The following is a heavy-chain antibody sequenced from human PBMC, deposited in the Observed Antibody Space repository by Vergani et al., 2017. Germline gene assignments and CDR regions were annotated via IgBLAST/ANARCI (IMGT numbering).Heavy chain of an antibody. CDR2: ISYDGSNK. J-gene: IGHJ6*02. CDR1: GFTFSSYA. Sequence: QVQLVESGGGVVQPGRSLRLSCAASGFTFSSYAMHWVRQAPGKGLEWVAVISYDGSNKYYADSVKGRFTISRDNSKNTLYLQMNSLRAEDTAVYYCAREKAQWLPPKTYMDVWGQGS. V-gene: IGHV3-30*14. D-gene: IGHD6-19*01. CDR3: AREKAQWLPPKTYMDV.